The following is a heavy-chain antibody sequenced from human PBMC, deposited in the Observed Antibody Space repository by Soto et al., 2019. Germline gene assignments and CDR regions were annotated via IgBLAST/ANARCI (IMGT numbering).Heavy chain of an antibody. CDR1: GFTFSLYG. CDR2: ISFDGKNR. Sequence: QVQLLESGGGVVQPGRSLKLSCTTSGFTFSLYGMHWVRQAPGKGLEWLAVISFDGKNRYYADSVKGRFTISRDSSKTTLFLQMSNLRADDTAVYFCAKGAQAAAVLDHWGQGVLVTVAS. D-gene: IGHD6-25*01. CDR3: AKGAQAAAVLDH. J-gene: IGHJ4*02. V-gene: IGHV3-30*18.